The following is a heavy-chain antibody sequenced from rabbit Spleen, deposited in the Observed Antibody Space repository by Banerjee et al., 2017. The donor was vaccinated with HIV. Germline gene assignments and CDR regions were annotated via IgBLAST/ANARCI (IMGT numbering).Heavy chain of an antibody. CDR2: IDPIFGIA. V-gene: IGHV1S7*01. D-gene: IGHD8-1*01. CDR1: GFDFGRYY. Sequence: QLVESGGGLVQPGGSLKLSCKASGFDFGRYYMSWVRQAPGKGLEWIGDIDPIFGIAYYANWVNGRFSISRENAQNTVFLQMTSLAAADTATYFCTRDGGGGSYFAWWGPGSLVTVS. J-gene: IGHJ4*01. CDR3: TRDGGGGSYFAW.